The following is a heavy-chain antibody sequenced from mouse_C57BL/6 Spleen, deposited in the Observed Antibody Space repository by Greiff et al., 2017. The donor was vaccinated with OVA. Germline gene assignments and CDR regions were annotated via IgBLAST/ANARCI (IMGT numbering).Heavy chain of an antibody. D-gene: IGHD4-1*01. CDR3: ARDRLGRLYYYAMDY. V-gene: IGHV5-4*01. CDR1: GFTFSSYA. Sequence: EVKLMESGGGLVKPGGSLKLSCAASGFTFSSYAMSWVRQTPEKRLEWVATISDGGSYTYYPDNVKGRFTISRDNAKNNLYLQMSHLKSEDTAMYYCARDRLGRLYYYAMDYWGQGTSVTVSS. CDR2: ISDGGSYT. J-gene: IGHJ4*01.